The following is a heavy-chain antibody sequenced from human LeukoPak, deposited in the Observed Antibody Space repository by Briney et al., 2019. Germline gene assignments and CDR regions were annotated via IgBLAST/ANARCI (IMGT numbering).Heavy chain of an antibody. D-gene: IGHD6-19*01. CDR3: ARTPEESAGTIDY. Sequence: ASVKVSCKASGGTFSSYAISWVRQAPGQGLEWMGGIIPIFGTANYAQKFQGRVTITADESTSTAYMVLSSLRSEDTAVYYCARTPEESAGTIDYWGQGTLVTVSS. J-gene: IGHJ4*02. V-gene: IGHV1-69*13. CDR2: IIPIFGTA. CDR1: GGTFSSYA.